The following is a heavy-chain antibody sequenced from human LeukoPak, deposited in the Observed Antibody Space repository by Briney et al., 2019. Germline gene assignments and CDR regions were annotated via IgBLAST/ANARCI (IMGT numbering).Heavy chain of an antibody. CDR2: IYYSGST. CDR3: ARGYSYDSFDY. D-gene: IGHD5-18*01. Sequence: SETLSLTCNVSGGSISSYYWSWIRQPPGKGLECIGYIYYSGSTNYNPSLKSRVIISVDTSKSQFSLKLNSVTAADTAVYFCARGYSYDSFDYWGLGTLVTVSS. V-gene: IGHV4-59*01. J-gene: IGHJ4*02. CDR1: GGSISSYY.